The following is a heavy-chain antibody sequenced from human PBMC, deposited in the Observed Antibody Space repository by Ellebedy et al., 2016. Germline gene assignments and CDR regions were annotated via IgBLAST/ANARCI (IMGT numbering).Heavy chain of an antibody. CDR1: GFTFSNYG. CDR3: ARDSRSLPY. J-gene: IGHJ4*02. Sequence: GESLKISCAASGFTFSNYGMHWVRQAPGKGLEWVAVVLYDGSTTYYADSVKGRFTISRDNSKNTLYLQIDSLRAEDTAVYYCARDSRSLPYWGQGTLVTVSS. CDR2: VLYDGSTT. D-gene: IGHD6-13*01. V-gene: IGHV3-33*08.